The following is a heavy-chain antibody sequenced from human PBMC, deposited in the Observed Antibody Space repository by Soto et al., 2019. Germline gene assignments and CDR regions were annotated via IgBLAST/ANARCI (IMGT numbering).Heavy chain of an antibody. CDR1: GFTFSSYE. D-gene: IGHD2-15*01. CDR3: AISRGYCSGGSCYPRGYYGMDV. J-gene: IGHJ6*02. V-gene: IGHV3-48*03. Sequence: PGESLKISCAASGFTFSSYEMNWVRQAPGKGLEWVSYISSSGSTIYYADSVKGRFTISRDNAKNSLYLQMNSLRAEDTAVYYCAISRGYCSGGSCYPRGYYGMDVWGQGTTVTVSS. CDR2: ISSSGSTI.